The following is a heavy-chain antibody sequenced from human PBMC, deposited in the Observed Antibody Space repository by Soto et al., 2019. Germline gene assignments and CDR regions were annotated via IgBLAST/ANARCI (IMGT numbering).Heavy chain of an antibody. CDR2: ISYDGSNK. J-gene: IGHJ4*02. CDR1: GVTFSRYG. D-gene: IGHD5-18*01. Sequence: LGGSRRLSFAASGVTFSRYGMHGGRQAPGKGLEWVAVISYDGSNKYYADSVKGRFTISRDNSKNTLYLQMDSLRAEDTAVYYCAKEVARGIQLWLGIGYWGQGALVTVSS. V-gene: IGHV3-30*18. CDR3: AKEVARGIQLWLGIGY.